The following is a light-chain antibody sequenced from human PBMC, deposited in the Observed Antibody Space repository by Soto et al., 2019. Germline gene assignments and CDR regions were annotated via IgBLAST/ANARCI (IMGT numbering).Light chain of an antibody. CDR1: QSLCNTC. V-gene: IGKV3-20*01. J-gene: IGKJ4*01. CDR3: QQYPNSPLT. Sequence: EVLLTQSPGTLSLSPGDTATLSYRASQSLCNTCLAWYQQKPGQAPRLLIHGVSNRATGVPDKFSGSGSGTDFTLTISRLEPEDFAVYYCQQYPNSPLTFGRGTKVEF. CDR2: GVS.